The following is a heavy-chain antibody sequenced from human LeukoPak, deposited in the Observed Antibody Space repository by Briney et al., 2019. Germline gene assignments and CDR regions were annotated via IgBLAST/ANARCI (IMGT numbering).Heavy chain of an antibody. J-gene: IGHJ3*01. CDR1: GGSISSGTYY. CDR2: IYNSGNT. V-gene: IGHV4-61*02. CDR3: AVAGARYSDTGGLYAFDF. Sequence: SETLSLTCTVSGGSISSGTYYWSWIRQPAGKGLEWIGRIYNSGNTDYNPYLKSRITISVDTSKNQFYLKLNSVTAADTAVYYCAVAGARYSDTGGLYAFDFWGRGTMVTVSS. D-gene: IGHD2-8*02.